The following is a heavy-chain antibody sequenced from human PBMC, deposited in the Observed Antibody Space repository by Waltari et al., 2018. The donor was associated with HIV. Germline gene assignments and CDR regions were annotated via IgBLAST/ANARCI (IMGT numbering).Heavy chain of an antibody. CDR2: IHPGYSDT. D-gene: IGHD5-12*01. CDR1: GYTFANYW. J-gene: IGHJ2*01. V-gene: IGHV5-51*01. Sequence: EVQLVQSGAEVNKPGASLKISCKGSGYTFANYWIGWVRRMPGNGLDWVGFIHPGYSDTRYSPSSQGQAIISADKSISTAYLQWSSLRASDTAMYYWARGEPEMATISDWYFDLWGRGTLVTVSS. CDR3: ARGEPEMATISDWYFDL.